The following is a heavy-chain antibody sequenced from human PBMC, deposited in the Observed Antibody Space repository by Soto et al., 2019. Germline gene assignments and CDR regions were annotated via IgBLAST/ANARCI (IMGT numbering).Heavy chain of an antibody. J-gene: IGHJ5*02. D-gene: IGHD4-4*01. CDR3: AKDPGMWLQYPGWFDP. Sequence: EVQLLESGGGLVQPGGSLRLSCAASGFTFSSYAMSWVRQAPGKGLEWVSAISGSGGSTYYADSVKGRFTFSRDNSKNTLYLQMNSLRAEDTAVYYCAKDPGMWLQYPGWFDPWGQGTLVTVSS. CDR2: ISGSGGST. CDR1: GFTFSSYA. V-gene: IGHV3-23*01.